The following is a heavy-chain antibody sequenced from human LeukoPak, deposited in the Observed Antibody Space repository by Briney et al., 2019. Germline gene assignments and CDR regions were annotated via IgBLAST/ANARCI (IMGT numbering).Heavy chain of an antibody. CDR1: GGSISSYY. V-gene: IGHV4-59*01. CDR2: IYYSGST. D-gene: IGHD6-13*01. CDR3: ARVRVAAAGTVSTNWFDP. J-gene: IGHJ5*02. Sequence: PSETLSLTCTVSGGSISSYYWSWIRQPPGKGLEWIGYIYYSGSTNYNPSLKSRVTISVDTSKNQFSLKLSSVTAADTAVYYCARVRVAAAGTVSTNWFDPWGQGTLVTVSS.